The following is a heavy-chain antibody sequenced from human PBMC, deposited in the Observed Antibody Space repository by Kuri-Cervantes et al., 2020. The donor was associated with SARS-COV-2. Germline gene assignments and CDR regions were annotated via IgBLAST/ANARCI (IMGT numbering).Heavy chain of an antibody. J-gene: IGHJ4*02. CDR2: IDSSSYYI. D-gene: IGHD7-27*01. CDR1: GFTFSSHD. CDR3: AREEGGELGEAFDY. V-gene: IGHV3-21*01. Sequence: ETLSLTCVASGFTFSSHDMHWIRQAPGKGLEWVASIDSSSYYIYHADSVKGRLTISRDNAKTSLYLQMNSLKLEDTAVYYCAREEGGELGEAFDYWGQGALVTVSS.